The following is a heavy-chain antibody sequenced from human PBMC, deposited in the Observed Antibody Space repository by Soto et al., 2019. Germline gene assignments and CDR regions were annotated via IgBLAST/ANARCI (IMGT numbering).Heavy chain of an antibody. Sequence: SSETLSLTCTVSGGSISSGGYYWSWIRQHPGKGLEWIGYIYYSGSTYYNPSLKSRVTISVDTSKNQFSLKLSSVTAADTAVYYCARGYHYYDSSGYYSANWFDPWGQGTLVTVSS. D-gene: IGHD3-22*01. CDR1: GGSISSGGYY. CDR3: ARGYHYYDSSGYYSANWFDP. CDR2: IYYSGST. J-gene: IGHJ5*02. V-gene: IGHV4-31*03.